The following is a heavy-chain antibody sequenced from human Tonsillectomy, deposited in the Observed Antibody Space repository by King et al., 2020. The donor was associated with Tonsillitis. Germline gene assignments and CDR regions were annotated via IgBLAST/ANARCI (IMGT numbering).Heavy chain of an antibody. D-gene: IGHD1-26*01. CDR1: GFTVSNNY. CDR3: ASGAAYYYSGMDV. V-gene: IGHV3-53*04. Sequence: VQLVESGGGLVQPGGSLRLSCAASGFTVSNNYMSWVRQAPGKGLEWVSVIYNGGSTYYADSVKGRFTISRHNSKNTLYLQMNSLRAEDTAVYYCASGAAYYYSGMDVWGQGTTVTVSS. J-gene: IGHJ6*02. CDR2: IYNGGST.